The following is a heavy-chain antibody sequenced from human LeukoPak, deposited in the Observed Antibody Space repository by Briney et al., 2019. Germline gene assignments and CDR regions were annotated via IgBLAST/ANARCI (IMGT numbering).Heavy chain of an antibody. D-gene: IGHD3-16*01. CDR1: GGSISGSPYY. V-gene: IGHV4-39*01. CDR3: ARQIYDYVWGY. Sequence: SETLSLTCTVSGGSISGSPYYWGWIRQPPGKGLEWIGSMYYSGSTYYNPSLKSRVTISVDTSEKQFSLKLRSVTAADTAVYYCARQIYDYVWGYWGQGTLVTVSS. J-gene: IGHJ4*02. CDR2: MYYSGST.